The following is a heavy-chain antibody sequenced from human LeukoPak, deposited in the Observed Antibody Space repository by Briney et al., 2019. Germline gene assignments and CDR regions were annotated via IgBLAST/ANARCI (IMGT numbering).Heavy chain of an antibody. Sequence: PSETLSLTCAVYGWSFTDDSWNWIREPPGKGLEWIGEINARGDTNYNPSPKSRVTISVDTPKKQFSLRLTSMIAADTALYYCARGQVPAARGYNWFDPWGQGTLVTVSS. J-gene: IGHJ5*02. CDR2: INARGDT. D-gene: IGHD2-2*01. V-gene: IGHV4-34*01. CDR3: ARGQVPAARGYNWFDP. CDR1: GWSFTDDS.